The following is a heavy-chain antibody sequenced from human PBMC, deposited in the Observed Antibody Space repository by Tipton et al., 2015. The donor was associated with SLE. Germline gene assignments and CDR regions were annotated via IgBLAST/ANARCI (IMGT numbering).Heavy chain of an antibody. V-gene: IGHV4-31*03. CDR1: GGSISSNNFF. D-gene: IGHD2-21*01. CDR2: IYYSGSA. Sequence: TLSLTCTVSGGSISSNNFFWSWLRQHPGKGREWIGYIYYSGSAFYNPSLKSRVTMSVDTSKNQFFMRLSSATAADTAVYYCAREVITITDSDAFDIWGHGTMVTVSS. CDR3: AREVITITDSDAFDI. J-gene: IGHJ3*02.